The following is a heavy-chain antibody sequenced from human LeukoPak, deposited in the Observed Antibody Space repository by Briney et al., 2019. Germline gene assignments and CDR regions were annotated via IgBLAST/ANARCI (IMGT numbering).Heavy chain of an antibody. J-gene: IGHJ4*02. D-gene: IGHD6-19*01. CDR3: ARQIAVAFDY. Sequence: SETLSLTCAVSGYSISSGYYWGWIRQPPGKGLEWIGSIYHSGSTYYNPSLKSRVTISVDMSKNQFSLKLSSVTAADTAVYYCARQIAVAFDYWGQGTLVTVSS. V-gene: IGHV4-38-2*01. CDR1: GYSISSGYY. CDR2: IYHSGST.